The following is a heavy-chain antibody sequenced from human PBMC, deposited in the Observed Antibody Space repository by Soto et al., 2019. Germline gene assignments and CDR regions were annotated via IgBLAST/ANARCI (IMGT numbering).Heavy chain of an antibody. J-gene: IGHJ4*02. CDR2: ISGSGGST. V-gene: IGHV3-23*01. D-gene: IGHD3-22*01. CDR3: AKWDSSARWGPVDY. Sequence: GGSLRLSCAASGFTFSSYAMSWVRQAPGKGLEWVSAISGSGGSTYYADSVKGRFTISRDNSKNTLYLQMNSLRAEDTAVYYCAKWDSSARWGPVDYWGQGTLVTVSS. CDR1: GFTFSSYA.